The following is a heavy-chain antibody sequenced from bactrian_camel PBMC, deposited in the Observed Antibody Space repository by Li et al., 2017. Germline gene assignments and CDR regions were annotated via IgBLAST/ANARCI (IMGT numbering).Heavy chain of an antibody. CDR3: AADELNHGLAWRGYTY. V-gene: IGHV3S26*01. CDR2: SIGRDGIT. CDR1: GYTYSGHC. D-gene: IGHD1*01. Sequence: HVQLVESGGGSVQTGGSLRLSCAFSGYTYSGHCMGWFRQAPGKEREGVASIGRDGITMYSDSVKGRFTISKDNVMNTLYLQMDSLKPEDTAMYYCAADELNHGLAWRGYTYWSQGTQVTVS. J-gene: IGHJ4*01.